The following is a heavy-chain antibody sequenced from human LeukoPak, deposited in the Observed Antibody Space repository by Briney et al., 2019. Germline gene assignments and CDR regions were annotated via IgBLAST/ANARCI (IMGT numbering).Heavy chain of an antibody. CDR3: ARQRGYCSSTSCYYYYGMDD. CDR1: GGSISSSSYY. J-gene: IGHJ6*02. CDR2: IYYSGST. D-gene: IGHD2-2*01. V-gene: IGHV4-39*01. Sequence: RSSETLSLTCTVSGGSISSSSYYWGWIRQPPGKGMDWIGSIYYSGSTYYNPSLKSRVTIAVDTSKNQFSLKLSSVTAADTAVYYCARQRGYCSSTSCYYYYGMDDWGQGTTVTVSS.